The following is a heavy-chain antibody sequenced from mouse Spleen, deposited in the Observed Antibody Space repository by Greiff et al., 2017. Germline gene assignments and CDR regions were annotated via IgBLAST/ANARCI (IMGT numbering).Heavy chain of an antibody. Sequence: EVKLVESGGGLVKPGGSLKLSCAASGFTFSSYAMSWVRQTPEKRLEWVAAINSNGGSTYYPDTVKDRFTISRDNAKNTLYLQMSSLRSEDTALYDGARHTPHYYDDSLDYWGQGTSVTVSS. J-gene: IGHJ4*01. CDR1: GFTFSSYA. CDR2: INSNGGST. V-gene: IGHV5-6-2*01. CDR3: ARHTPHYYDDSLDY. D-gene: IGHD1-2*01.